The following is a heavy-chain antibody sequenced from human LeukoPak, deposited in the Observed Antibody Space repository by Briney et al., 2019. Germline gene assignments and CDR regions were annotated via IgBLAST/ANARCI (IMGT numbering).Heavy chain of an antibody. D-gene: IGHD2-15*01. J-gene: IGHJ6*02. Sequence: SETLSLTCTVSGGSISRYYWSWIRKPAGKGLEWIGRIYTSGSTNYNPSLKSRVTMSVDTSKNQFSLKLSSVTAADTAVYYCARDSYSSDCSGGSCYSYYYYGMDVWGQGTTVTVSS. CDR2: IYTSGST. CDR3: ARDSYSSDCSGGSCYSYYYYGMDV. CDR1: GGSISRYY. V-gene: IGHV4-4*07.